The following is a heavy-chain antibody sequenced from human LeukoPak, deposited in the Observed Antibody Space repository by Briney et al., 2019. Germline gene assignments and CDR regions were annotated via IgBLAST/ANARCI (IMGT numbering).Heavy chain of an antibody. V-gene: IGHV4-59*01. CDR1: DGSMTNYY. Sequence: SETLSLTCTVSDGSMTNYYWSWIRQPPGKGLEWIGYIYYSGSTNYNPSLKSRVTISVDTSKNQFSLKLRSVTAADTAVYYCARVSGYDWESFYDYWGQGTLVTVSS. D-gene: IGHD5-12*01. CDR3: ARVSGYDWESFYDY. CDR2: IYYSGST. J-gene: IGHJ4*02.